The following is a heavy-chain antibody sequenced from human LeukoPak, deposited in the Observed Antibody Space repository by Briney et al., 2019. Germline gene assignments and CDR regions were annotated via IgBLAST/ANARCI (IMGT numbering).Heavy chain of an antibody. D-gene: IGHD6-19*01. CDR2: ISPNSGGT. Sequence: GASVKVSCKASGYTFTGYYMHWVRQAPGQGLEWMGRISPNSGGTNYAQKFQGRVTMTRDTSISTAYMELSRLRSDDTAVYYCAGADIRAIASSGWYGFDYWGQGTLVTVSS. J-gene: IGHJ4*02. CDR3: AGADIRAIASSGWYGFDY. CDR1: GYTFTGYY. V-gene: IGHV1-2*06.